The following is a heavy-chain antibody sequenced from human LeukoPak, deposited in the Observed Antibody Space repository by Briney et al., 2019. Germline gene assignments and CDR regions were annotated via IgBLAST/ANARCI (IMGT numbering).Heavy chain of an antibody. D-gene: IGHD5-18*01. Sequence: ASVKVSCKASGYPFRSYVIHWLRQAPGQNLEWIGWINPANGNTKYSRNFQGRVTIARDTSASVVYMELSSLTYEDTAVYFCARDGYDADGYLDYWGQGALVPVSS. CDR1: GYPFRSYV. J-gene: IGHJ4*02. V-gene: IGHV1-3*01. CDR3: ARDGYDADGYLDY. CDR2: INPANGNT.